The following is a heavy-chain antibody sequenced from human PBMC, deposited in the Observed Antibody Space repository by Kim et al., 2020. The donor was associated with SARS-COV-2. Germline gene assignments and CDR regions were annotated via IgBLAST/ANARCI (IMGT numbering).Heavy chain of an antibody. D-gene: IGHD1-26*01. CDR2: INSDGDRT. V-gene: IGHV3-23*01. CDR1: GFSFSTYA. CDR3: AGKDSKWKHDYFEF. Sequence: GGSLRLSCAASGFSFSTYAMTWARQVPGKGLEWVSTINSDGDRTYYADSVKGRFTISRDNSKNTLFLQMNGLRADDTAVYSCAGKDSKWKHDYFEFWGKGALVTVSS. J-gene: IGHJ4*02.